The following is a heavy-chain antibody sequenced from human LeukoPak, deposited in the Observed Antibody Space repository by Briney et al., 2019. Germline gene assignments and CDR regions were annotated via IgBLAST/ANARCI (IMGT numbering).Heavy chain of an antibody. J-gene: IGHJ4*02. CDR2: MSGSGGST. CDR1: GYTFSNYA. CDR3: AKNQGQWLVPVDY. D-gene: IGHD6-19*01. Sequence: GASVKVSCEASGYTFSNYAMSWVRQAPGKGLEWVSSMSGSGGSTYYADSVKGRFTISRDNSKNTLYLQMNNLRAEDTALYYCAKNQGQWLVPVDYWGQGTLVTVSS. V-gene: IGHV3-23*01.